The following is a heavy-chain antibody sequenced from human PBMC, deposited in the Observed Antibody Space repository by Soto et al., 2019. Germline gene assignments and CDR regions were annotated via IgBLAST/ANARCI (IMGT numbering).Heavy chain of an antibody. CDR3: ARDFTKSSSWPYYFDY. Sequence: VSVKVSCKASGYSFTTYGISWLRQAPGKGLEWMGWISAYSGSTKFAQKLQGRVTMTTDTSTTTAYMELRSLTSDDTAVYYCARDFTKSSSWPYYFDYWGQGTLVTVSS. D-gene: IGHD6-13*01. J-gene: IGHJ4*02. V-gene: IGHV1-18*01. CDR2: ISAYSGST. CDR1: GYSFTTYG.